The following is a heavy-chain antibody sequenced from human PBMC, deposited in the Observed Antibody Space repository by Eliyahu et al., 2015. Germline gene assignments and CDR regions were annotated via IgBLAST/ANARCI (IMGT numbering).Heavy chain of an antibody. V-gene: IGHV1-69*01. Sequence: QVQLVQSGAEVKKPGSSVKVSCKASGGTFSSXAISXVXQAPGQGLEWMGGIIPIFGTANYAQKXQGRVTITADESTSTAYMELSSLRSEDTAVYYCARGPPPPKVAVAGTRYYYYGMDVWGQGTTVTVSS. CDR1: GGTFSSXA. CDR2: IIPIFGTA. CDR3: ARGPPPPKVAVAGTRYYYYGMDV. J-gene: IGHJ6*02. D-gene: IGHD6-19*01.